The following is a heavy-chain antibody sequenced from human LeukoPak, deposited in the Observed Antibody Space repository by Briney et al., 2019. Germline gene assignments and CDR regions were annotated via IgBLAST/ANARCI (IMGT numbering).Heavy chain of an antibody. CDR3: ARGGYYDSSGYPFQH. D-gene: IGHD3-22*01. CDR1: GGTFSSYA. CDR2: IIPIFGTA. J-gene: IGHJ1*01. Sequence: ASVKVSCKASGGTFSSYAISWVRQAPGQGLEWMGGIIPIFGTANYAQKFQGRVTITTDESTSTAYMELSSLRSEDTAVYYCARGGYYDSSGYPFQHWGQGTLVTVSS. V-gene: IGHV1-69*05.